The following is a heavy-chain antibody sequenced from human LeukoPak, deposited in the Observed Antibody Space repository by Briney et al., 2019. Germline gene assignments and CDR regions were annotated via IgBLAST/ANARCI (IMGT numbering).Heavy chain of an antibody. J-gene: IGHJ4*02. D-gene: IGHD3-10*01. CDR3: GRRITMVRGVIISLLYFDY. CDR1: GYSISSGYY. Sequence: PSETLSLTCAVSGYSISSGYYWGWIRQPPGKGLEWIGSLYHSGSTYYNPSLKSRVTISVGTSKNQFSLKLSSVTAADTAVYYCGRRITMVRGVIISLLYFDYWGQGALVTVSS. CDR2: LYHSGST. V-gene: IGHV4-38-2*01.